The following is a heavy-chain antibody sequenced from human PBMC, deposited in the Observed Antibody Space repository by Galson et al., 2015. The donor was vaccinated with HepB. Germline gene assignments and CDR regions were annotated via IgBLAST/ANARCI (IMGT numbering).Heavy chain of an antibody. Sequence: SVKVSCKASGYIFSAYYMVWVRQAPGQGLEWMGRINPHNGDTKFAQKFQGRVTMTRVTSISTVYLELNRLRSDDTAVYYCARDTSGYNSLYYFDYWGQGTLVTVSS. CDR3: ARDTSGYNSLYYFDY. D-gene: IGHD6-19*01. V-gene: IGHV1-2*06. CDR1: GYIFSAYY. J-gene: IGHJ4*02. CDR2: INPHNGDT.